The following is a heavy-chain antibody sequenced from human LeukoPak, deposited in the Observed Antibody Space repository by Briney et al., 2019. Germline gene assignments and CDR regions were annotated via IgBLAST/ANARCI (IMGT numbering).Heavy chain of an antibody. J-gene: IGHJ3*02. CDR1: GFTFSSYA. CDR2: ISGSGGST. D-gene: IGHD2-2*01. CDR3: AKEALSYCSSTSCYLGAFDI. V-gene: IGHV3-23*01. Sequence: GGSLRLSCAASGFTFSSYAMSWVRQAPGKGLEWVSAISGSGGSTYYADSVKGRFTISRDNSKSTLYLQMNSLRAEDTAVYYCAKEALSYCSSTSCYLGAFDIWGQGTMVTVSS.